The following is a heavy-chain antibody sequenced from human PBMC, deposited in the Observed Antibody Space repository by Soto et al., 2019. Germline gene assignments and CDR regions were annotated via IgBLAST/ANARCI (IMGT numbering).Heavy chain of an antibody. D-gene: IGHD1-1*01. CDR1: GGSISSGGYS. CDR3: ASGAVRYYYGMDV. J-gene: IGHJ6*02. CDR2: IYHSGST. Sequence: QLQLQESGSGLVKPSQTLSLTCAVSGGSISSGGYSWSWIRQPPGKGLEWIGYIYHSGSTYYNPSLTRRVTRSVDRSKNQFSLRLSSVTAADTAVYYCASGAVRYYYGMDVWGQGTTVTVSS. V-gene: IGHV4-30-2*01.